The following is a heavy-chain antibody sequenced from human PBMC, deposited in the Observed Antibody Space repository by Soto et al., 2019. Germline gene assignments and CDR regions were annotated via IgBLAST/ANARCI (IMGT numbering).Heavy chain of an antibody. Sequence: SETLSLTCIVSGDSMSSGAYYWNWIRQHPGKGLEWIGYIYYSGNTYYDPSLKSRIVISVDTSKNQFSLNLGSVTAADTAIYYCASSYSGYLDNWGRGALVTVSS. CDR1: GDSMSSGAYY. V-gene: IGHV4-31*03. J-gene: IGHJ4*02. D-gene: IGHD3-22*01. CDR2: IYYSGNT. CDR3: ASSYSGYLDN.